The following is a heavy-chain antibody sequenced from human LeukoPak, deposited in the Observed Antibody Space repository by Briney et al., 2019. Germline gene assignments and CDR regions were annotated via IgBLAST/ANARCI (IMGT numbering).Heavy chain of an antibody. J-gene: IGHJ5*02. V-gene: IGHV4-34*01. D-gene: IGHD3-3*01. CDR2: ISHSGNI. CDR3: ARDISTITIFGVVMTGWFAP. CDR1: GGSFSGYY. Sequence: SETLSLTCAVYGGSFSGYYWSWVRLPPGKGLEWIGEISHSGNINYNPSLKSRISISVDTSKNQFSLKLSSVTAADTAVYYCARDISTITIFGVVMTGWFAPWGQGTLVTVSS.